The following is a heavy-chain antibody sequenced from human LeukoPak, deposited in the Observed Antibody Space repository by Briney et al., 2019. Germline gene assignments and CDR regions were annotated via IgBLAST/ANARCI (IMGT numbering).Heavy chain of an antibody. CDR3: ARGVHYYGSGKENWFDP. CDR1: GGSFSSSSYY. V-gene: IGHV4-39*02. D-gene: IGHD3-10*01. J-gene: IGHJ5*02. Sequence: SETLSLTCSVSGGSFSSSSYYWGWIRQPPGKGLEWIGSISYSGSTFYNPSLKSRVTISVDTSKNHFSLKLSSVTAADTALYYCARGVHYYGSGKENWFDPWGQGTLVTVSS. CDR2: ISYSGST.